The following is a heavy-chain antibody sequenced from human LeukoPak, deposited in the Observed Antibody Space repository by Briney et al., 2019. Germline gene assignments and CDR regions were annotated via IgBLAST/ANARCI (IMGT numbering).Heavy chain of an antibody. V-gene: IGHV4-39*07. CDR2: IYYSGST. CDR3: ARDPAYSSSWYYYYYYMDV. Sequence: SETLSLTCTVAGGSISSRSYYWGWIRQPPGKGLEWIGSIYYSGSTYYNPSLKSRVTISVDTSKNQFSLKLSSVTAADTAVYYCARDPAYSSSWYYYYYYMDVWGKGTTVTVSS. J-gene: IGHJ6*03. D-gene: IGHD6-13*01. CDR1: GGSISSRSYY.